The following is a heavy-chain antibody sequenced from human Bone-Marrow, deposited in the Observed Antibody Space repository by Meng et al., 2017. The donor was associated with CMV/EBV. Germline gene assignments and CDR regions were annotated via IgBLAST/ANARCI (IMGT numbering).Heavy chain of an antibody. V-gene: IGHV3-74*01. D-gene: IGHD3-3*01. CDR2: INSDGSST. J-gene: IGHJ3*02. Sequence: GESLKISCAASGFTFSSYWMHWVRQAPGKGLVWVSRINSDGSSTSYADSVKGRFTISRDNSKNTLYLQMNSLRAEDTAVYYCATPSLRFLEWFTFDIWGQRQMVNV. CDR3: ATPSLRFLEWFTFDI. CDR1: GFTFSSYW.